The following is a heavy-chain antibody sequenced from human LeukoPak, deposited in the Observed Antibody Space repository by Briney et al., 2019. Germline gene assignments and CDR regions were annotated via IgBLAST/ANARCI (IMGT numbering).Heavy chain of an antibody. D-gene: IGHD2-2*01. CDR1: GGSFSGYY. CDR3: ARAYCSSTSCLRYLDY. CDR2: INHSGST. Sequence: SETLSLTCAVYGGSFSGYYWSWIRQPPGKGLEWIGEINHSGSTNYNPSLKSRVTISVDTSKNQFSLKLSSVTAADTAVYYCARAYCSSTSCLRYLDYWGQGTQVTVSS. V-gene: IGHV4-34*01. J-gene: IGHJ4*02.